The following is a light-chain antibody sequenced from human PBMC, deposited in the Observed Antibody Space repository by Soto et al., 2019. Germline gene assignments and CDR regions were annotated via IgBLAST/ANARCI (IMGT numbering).Light chain of an antibody. Sequence: EIVLTQSPATLSLSPGERATLSCRASQSIGYYLAWYQEKPGQAPRLLIYDASIRATGIPARFSGSWSGTDFTLTINGLEPEDSAVYYCQQRGIWPPTWTFGQGTKVEIK. CDR1: QSIGYY. V-gene: IGKV3-11*01. J-gene: IGKJ1*01. CDR3: QQRGIWPPTWT. CDR2: DAS.